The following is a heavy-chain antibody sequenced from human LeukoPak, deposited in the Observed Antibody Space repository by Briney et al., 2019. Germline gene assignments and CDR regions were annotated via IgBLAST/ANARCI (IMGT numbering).Heavy chain of an antibody. D-gene: IGHD3-16*02. J-gene: IGHJ6*04. Sequence: VGSLRLSCAASGFTFSSYGMHWVRQAPGQGLEWVAVIWFDGSNKYYADSVKGRFTISRDNSKNTLYLQMNSLRAEDTAVYYCARWGFGGVIVPFSMDVWGKGTTVTVSS. V-gene: IGHV3-33*01. CDR2: IWFDGSNK. CDR3: ARWGFGGVIVPFSMDV. CDR1: GFTFSSYG.